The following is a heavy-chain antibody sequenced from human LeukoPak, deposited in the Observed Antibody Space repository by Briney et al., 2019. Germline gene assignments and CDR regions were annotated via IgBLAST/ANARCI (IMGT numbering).Heavy chain of an antibody. J-gene: IGHJ6*03. CDR3: ARDWGVEGRPGYMDV. Sequence: PSETLSLTCTVSGGSISSSSYYWGWVRQPPGKGLEWIGSIYYSGSTYYNPSLKSQVTILVDTSKNQFSLKLSSVTAADTAVYFCARDWGVEGRPGYMDVWGKGTTVTVSS. V-gene: IGHV4-39*07. CDR2: IYYSGST. D-gene: IGHD6-6*01. CDR1: GGSISSSSYY.